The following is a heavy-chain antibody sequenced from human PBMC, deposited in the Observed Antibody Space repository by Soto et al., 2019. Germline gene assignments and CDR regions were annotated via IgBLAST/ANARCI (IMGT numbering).Heavy chain of an antibody. J-gene: IGHJ4*02. CDR1: GGSISSGDYY. D-gene: IGHD6-19*01. CDR2: IYYSGST. Sequence: PSETLSLTCTVSGGSISSGDYYWILIRQPPGKGLEWIGYIYYSGSTYYNPSLKSRVTISVDTSKNQFSLNLSSVTAADTAVYSCASSSGWYQFHYWRKGTLVTVSS. CDR3: ASSSGWYQFHY. V-gene: IGHV4-30-4*01.